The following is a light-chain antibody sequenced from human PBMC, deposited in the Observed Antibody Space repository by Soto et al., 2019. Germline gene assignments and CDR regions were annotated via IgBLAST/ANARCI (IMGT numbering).Light chain of an antibody. CDR1: QSISSY. V-gene: IGKV1-39*01. J-gene: IGKJ4*01. CDR2: AAS. Sequence: DIQMTQSPSSLSASVGDRVTITCRASQSISSYLNWYQQKPGKAPKLLIYAASTLQSGVPSRFSGSGSGTDFTLTISSLQPEDFATDYCQQVNGYPRDITFGGGTRVEIK. CDR3: QQVNGYPRDIT.